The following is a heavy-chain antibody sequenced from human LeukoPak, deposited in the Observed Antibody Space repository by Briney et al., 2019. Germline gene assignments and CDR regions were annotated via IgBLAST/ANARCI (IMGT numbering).Heavy chain of an antibody. Sequence: GGSLRLSCAASGFTFSSYEMNWVRQAPGKGLEWVSYISSSGSTIYYVDSVKGRFTISRDNAKNSLYLQMNSLGAEDTAVYYCATGHDYDILTGYYHGVYFDYWGQGTLVTVSS. V-gene: IGHV3-48*03. D-gene: IGHD3-9*01. CDR2: ISSSGSTI. CDR1: GFTFSSYE. J-gene: IGHJ4*02. CDR3: ATGHDYDILTGYYHGVYFDY.